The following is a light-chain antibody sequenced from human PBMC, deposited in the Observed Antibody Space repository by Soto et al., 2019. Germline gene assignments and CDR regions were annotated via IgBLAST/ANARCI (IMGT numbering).Light chain of an antibody. Sequence: EIVLTQSPGTLSLSPGERATLSCTASQSVSSSYLAWYQQKPGQAPRLLIYGASNRATGIPARFSGSGSGTEFTLTISSLQSEDFAVYYCQQYNNWPPWTFGQGTKVDI. V-gene: IGKV3D-15*01. CDR2: GAS. J-gene: IGKJ1*01. CDR1: QSVSSSY. CDR3: QQYNNWPPWT.